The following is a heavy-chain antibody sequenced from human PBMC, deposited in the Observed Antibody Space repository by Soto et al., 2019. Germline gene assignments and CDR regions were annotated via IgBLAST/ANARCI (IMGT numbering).Heavy chain of an antibody. CDR1: GFTFSSYA. V-gene: IGHV3-30-3*01. D-gene: IGHD6-13*01. CDR2: ISYDGSNK. J-gene: IGHJ2*01. Sequence: QVQLVESGGGVVQPGRSLRLSCAASGFTFSSYAMHWVRQAPGKGLEWVAVISYDGSNKYYADSVKGRFTISRDNSKNTLYLQMNSLRAEDTAVYYCARGSGSSWYEMGYFDLWGRGTLVTVSS. CDR3: ARGSGSSWYEMGYFDL.